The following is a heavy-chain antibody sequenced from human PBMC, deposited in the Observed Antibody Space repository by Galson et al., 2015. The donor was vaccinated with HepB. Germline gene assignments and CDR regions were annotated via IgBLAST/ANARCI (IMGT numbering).Heavy chain of an antibody. Sequence: SVKVSCKASGGTFSSYAISWVRQAPGQGLEWMGGIIPIFGTANYAQKFRGRVTITADKSTSTAYMELRSLRSDDTAVYYCARGVMAGSPPGSYWGQGTLVTVSS. CDR3: ARGVMAGSPPGSY. D-gene: IGHD6-19*01. CDR1: GGTFSSYA. V-gene: IGHV1-69*06. J-gene: IGHJ4*02. CDR2: IIPIFGTA.